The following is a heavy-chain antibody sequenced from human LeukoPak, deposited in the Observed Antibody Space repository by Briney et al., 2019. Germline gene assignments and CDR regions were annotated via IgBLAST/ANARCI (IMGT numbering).Heavy chain of an antibody. CDR3: ARGVYIAAAQYAY. V-gene: IGHV4-59*01. Sequence: SETLSLTCTVSGGSIGTYSWNWIRQPPGKGLEWIGYIYYSGTTNYNPSLKSRVTISVDTSKNQFSLKLSSVTAADTAVYYCARGVYIAAAQYAYWGQGTLVTVSS. D-gene: IGHD6-13*01. J-gene: IGHJ4*02. CDR2: IYYSGTT. CDR1: GGSIGTYS.